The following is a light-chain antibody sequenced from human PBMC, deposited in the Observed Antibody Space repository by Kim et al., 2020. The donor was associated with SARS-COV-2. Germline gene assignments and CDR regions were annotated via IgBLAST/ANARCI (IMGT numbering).Light chain of an antibody. J-gene: IGKJ4*01. CDR3: QQYNNWPPLT. CDR1: QSVSSN. CDR2: GAS. Sequence: SPGERATLSCRASQSVSSNLAWYQQKPGQAPRLLIYGASTRATGIPARFSGSGSGTDFTLTINSLQPEDFAVYYCQQYNNWPPLTFGGGTKVDIK. V-gene: IGKV3-15*01.